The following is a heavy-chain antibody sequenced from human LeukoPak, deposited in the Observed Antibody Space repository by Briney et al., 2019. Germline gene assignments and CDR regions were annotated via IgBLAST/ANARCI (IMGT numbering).Heavy chain of an antibody. CDR2: ISGSGGST. D-gene: IGHD3-9*01. CDR3: ARKGGRRYFDWLPSGPSDY. V-gene: IGHV3-23*01. Sequence: PGGSLRLSCAASGFTFSSYAMSWVRQAPGKGLEWVSAISGSGGSTYYADSVKGRFTISRDNAKNSLYLQMNSLRAEDTAVYYCARKGGRRYFDWLPSGPSDYWGQGTLVTVSS. J-gene: IGHJ4*02. CDR1: GFTFSSYA.